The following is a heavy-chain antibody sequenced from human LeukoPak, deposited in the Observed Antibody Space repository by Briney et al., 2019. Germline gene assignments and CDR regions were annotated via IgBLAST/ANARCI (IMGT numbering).Heavy chain of an antibody. Sequence: GGSLRLSCAASGFTFDDYGMSWVRHAPGKGLEWVSGINWNGGSTGYADSVKGRFTISSDNAKNSLYLQMNSLRAEDTALYYCARGILTGLGYYYYYMDVWGKGTTVTVSS. V-gene: IGHV3-20*04. D-gene: IGHD3-9*01. J-gene: IGHJ6*03. CDR2: INWNGGST. CDR3: ARGILTGLGYYYYYMDV. CDR1: GFTFDDYG.